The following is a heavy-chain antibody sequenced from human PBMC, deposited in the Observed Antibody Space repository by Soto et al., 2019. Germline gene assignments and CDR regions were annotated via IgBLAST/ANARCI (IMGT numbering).Heavy chain of an antibody. CDR1: GGSISSYY. D-gene: IGHD3-3*01. J-gene: IGHJ4*02. CDR3: ARHYDFWSGYYDY. Sequence: PSETLSLTCTVSGGSISSYYWSWIRQSPGKGLEWIGYIYYSGSTNYNPSLKSRVTISVDTSKNQFSLKLSSVTAADTAVYYCARHYDFWSGYYDYWGQGTLVTVSS. CDR2: IYYSGST. V-gene: IGHV4-59*08.